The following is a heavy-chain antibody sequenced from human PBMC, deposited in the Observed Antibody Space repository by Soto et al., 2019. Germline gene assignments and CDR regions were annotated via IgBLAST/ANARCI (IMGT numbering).Heavy chain of an antibody. D-gene: IGHD3-22*01. J-gene: IGHJ4*02. V-gene: IGHV3-48*02. Sequence: GGSLRLSCAASGFTFSHYSLHWVRQAPGKGLEWISYISTSSTATYYADSVKGRFTVSRDNGNKLLFLQMNSLTNEDTAVYYCARESLQFYDSDGLHASWGPGTLVTVS. CDR3: ARESLQFYDSDGLHAS. CDR2: ISTSSTAT. CDR1: GFTFSHYS.